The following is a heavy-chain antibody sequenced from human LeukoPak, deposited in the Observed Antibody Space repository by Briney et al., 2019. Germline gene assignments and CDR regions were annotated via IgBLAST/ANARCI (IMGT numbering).Heavy chain of an antibody. J-gene: IGHJ4*02. CDR2: IIPIFGTA. Sequence: SVKVSCKASGGTFSSYAISWVRQAPGQGLEWMGGIIPIFGTANYAQKFQGRVTITADESTSTAYMELSSLRSEDTAVYYCARVVNMSEDYVWGSYRLDYYFDYWGQGTLVTVSS. D-gene: IGHD3-16*02. CDR1: GGTFSSYA. CDR3: ARVVNMSEDYVWGSYRLDYYFDY. V-gene: IGHV1-69*13.